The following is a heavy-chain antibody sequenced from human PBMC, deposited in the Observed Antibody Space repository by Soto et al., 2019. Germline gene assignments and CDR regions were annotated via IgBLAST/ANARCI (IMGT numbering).Heavy chain of an antibody. D-gene: IGHD2-15*01. J-gene: IGHJ6*02. Sequence: EEQLVESGGGLVQPGGSLRLSCAASGFTFSSYWMHWVRQAPGKGLVWVSRSNSGGSSTSYADSVKGRFTISRDNAKYTVYLQMSSLRVEDTAVYYCARGLSGHYGVEVWGQGTTVTVSS. CDR2: SNSGGSST. CDR3: ARGLSGHYGVEV. V-gene: IGHV3-74*01. CDR1: GFTFSSYW.